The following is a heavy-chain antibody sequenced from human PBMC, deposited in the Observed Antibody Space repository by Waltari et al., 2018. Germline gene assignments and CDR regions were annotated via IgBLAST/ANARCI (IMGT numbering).Heavy chain of an antibody. Sequence: QDQLVHSGPEAKNPGAAVKVSCKASVYTFPDNIITLVRQAPGRGLEWMGWISDYDGNINYAQKVQDRVTMTTDTSATTAYMELRSLRSDDAAVYYCARRRRIAVTDSEAFYFDYWGQGTLVTVSS. CDR1: VYTFPDNI. CDR2: ISDYDGNI. J-gene: IGHJ4*02. CDR3: ARRRRIAVTDSEAFYFDY. V-gene: IGHV1-18*04. D-gene: IGHD6-19*01.